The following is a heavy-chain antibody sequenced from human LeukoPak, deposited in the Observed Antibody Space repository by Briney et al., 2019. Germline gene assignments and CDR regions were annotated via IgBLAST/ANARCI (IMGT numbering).Heavy chain of an antibody. CDR3: ARDPDPYCSGGGCISPFDY. CDR2: ISSSGTTI. Sequence: GGSLRLSXAASGFTFSDYYMNWIRQAPGKGLEWVSYISSSGTTIYYADSVKGRFTISRDNAKNSLFLQMNSLRAEDTAVYYCARDPDPYCSGGGCISPFDYWGQGTLVTVSS. J-gene: IGHJ4*02. CDR1: GFTFSDYY. D-gene: IGHD2-15*01. V-gene: IGHV3-11*04.